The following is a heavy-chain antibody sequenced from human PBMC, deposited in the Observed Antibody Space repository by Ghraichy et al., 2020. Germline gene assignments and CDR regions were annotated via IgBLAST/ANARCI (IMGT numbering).Heavy chain of an antibody. Sequence: LSLTCVASGFNFSSYGMHWVRQAPGKGLEWVAVIWYDAITKHYADSVKGRFTISRDNSKNILYLEMNSPRAEDTALYYWVRDRLKRALLDAGDVWGQGAKVTGSS. CDR3: VRDRLKRALLDAGDV. D-gene: IGHD2-15*01. CDR1: GFNFSSYG. CDR2: IWYDAITK. J-gene: IGHJ3*01. V-gene: IGHV3-33*01.